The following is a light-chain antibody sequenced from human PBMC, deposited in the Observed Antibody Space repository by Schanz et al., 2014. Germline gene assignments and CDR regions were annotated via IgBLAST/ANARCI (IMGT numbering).Light chain of an antibody. CDR3: CSYAGRNTYV. J-gene: IGLJ3*02. CDR2: EVT. Sequence: QSALTQPASVSGSPGQSITISCTGTSSDVGKYNLVSWYQQYPGKAPKLIISEVTKRPTGISDRFSGAKSGNTASLTVSGLLPEDEADYYCCSYAGRNTYVFGGGTKLTVL. V-gene: IGLV2-23*02. CDR1: SSDVGKYNL.